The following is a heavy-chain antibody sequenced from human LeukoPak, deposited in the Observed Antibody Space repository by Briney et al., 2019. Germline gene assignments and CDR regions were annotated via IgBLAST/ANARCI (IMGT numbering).Heavy chain of an antibody. V-gene: IGHV1-69*01. CDR2: IIPIFGTA. CDR1: VGTFTSYA. CDR3: ARDLFEGWSGWGWNAFDI. Sequence: SVKVSCKASVGTFTSYAISWVRQSPGQGLEWMGGIIPIFGTANYAQKFQGRITITADESTSTAYLELRKLTSEDTAVYYCARDLFEGWSGWGWNAFDIWGQGTMVTVSS. J-gene: IGHJ3*02. D-gene: IGHD2-15*01.